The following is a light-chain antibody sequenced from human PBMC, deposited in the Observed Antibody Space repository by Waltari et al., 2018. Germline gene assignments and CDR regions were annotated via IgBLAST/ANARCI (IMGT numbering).Light chain of an antibody. J-gene: IGKJ4*01. CDR2: DAS. CDR1: QRVSSY. V-gene: IGKV3-11*01. Sequence: EIVLTQSPVTLSLSPGESATLSCRASQRVSSYLAWYQQKPGQAPRLLSYDASTRATGIPARFSGSGSGTDFTLTISSLEPEDFAVYYCQQRTNWTFGGGTKVEIK. CDR3: QQRTNWT.